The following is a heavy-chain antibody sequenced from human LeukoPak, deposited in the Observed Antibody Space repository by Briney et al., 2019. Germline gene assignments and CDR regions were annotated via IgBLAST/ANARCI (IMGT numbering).Heavy chain of an antibody. Sequence: PGGSLRLSCAASGFTFSSDAMTWVRQAPGEGLEWVSTITGSDDTTYYADSVRGRFTISRDCSKNTVHLQLNNLRAEDTAMYYCAKGPQLYSGYHPDYWGQGTLVTVSS. J-gene: IGHJ4*02. CDR1: GFTFSSDA. V-gene: IGHV3-23*01. D-gene: IGHD5-12*01. CDR2: ITGSDDTT. CDR3: AKGPQLYSGYHPDY.